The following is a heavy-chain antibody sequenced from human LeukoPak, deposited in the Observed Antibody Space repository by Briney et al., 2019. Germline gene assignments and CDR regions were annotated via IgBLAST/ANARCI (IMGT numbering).Heavy chain of an antibody. CDR3: AGLVYPDV. Sequence: PGGSLRLSCAASGFTFSSYAMSWVRQAPGKGLEWVSVIYSGGSTYYADSVKGRFTISRDNSKNTLYLQMNSLRAEDTAVYYCAGLVYPDVWGQGTTVTVSS. CDR1: GFTFSSYA. D-gene: IGHD5/OR15-5a*01. CDR2: IYSGGST. V-gene: IGHV3-66*02. J-gene: IGHJ6*02.